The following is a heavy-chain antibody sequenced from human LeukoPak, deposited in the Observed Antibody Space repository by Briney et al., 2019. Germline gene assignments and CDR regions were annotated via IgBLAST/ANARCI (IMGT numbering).Heavy chain of an antibody. D-gene: IGHD6-6*01. V-gene: IGHV3-23*01. CDR1: GFTFSSYA. Sequence: GGSLRLSCAASGFTFSSYAMSWVRQAPGKGLEWVSAISGSGGSTYYADSVKGRFTISRDNSKNTLYLQMNSLRAEDTAVYYCAKEGGSIAARRGVRHCWGQGTLVTVSS. J-gene: IGHJ4*02. CDR2: ISGSGGST. CDR3: AKEGGSIAARRGVRHC.